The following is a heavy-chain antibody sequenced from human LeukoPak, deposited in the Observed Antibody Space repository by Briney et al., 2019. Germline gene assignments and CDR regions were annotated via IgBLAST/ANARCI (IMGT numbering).Heavy chain of an antibody. Sequence: GGSLRLSCAASGFTFSSYSMNWVRQAPGKGPEWVSAIRGGGGRAFYADSVKGRFTISRDNSKYTLFLQMNSLRAEDTAVYYCARDPNGDYIGAFDMWGPGTMVTVSS. CDR1: GFTFSSYS. D-gene: IGHD4-17*01. V-gene: IGHV3-23*01. J-gene: IGHJ3*02. CDR3: ARDPNGDYIGAFDM. CDR2: IRGGGGRA.